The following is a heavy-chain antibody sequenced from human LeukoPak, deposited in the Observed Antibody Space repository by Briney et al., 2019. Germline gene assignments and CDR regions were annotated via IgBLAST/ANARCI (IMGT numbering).Heavy chain of an antibody. J-gene: IGHJ4*02. CDR1: GGSIRSGDYY. D-gene: IGHD3-22*01. Sequence: SETLSLTCTVSGGSIRSGDYYWSWIRQHPGKGLEWIGYIYYSGSTYYNPSLKSRVTISVDTSKNQFSLKLSSVTAADTAVYYCASSLTYYYDSSGPRVDYWGQGTLVTVSS. V-gene: IGHV4-31*03. CDR3: ASSLTYYYDSSGPRVDY. CDR2: IYYSGST.